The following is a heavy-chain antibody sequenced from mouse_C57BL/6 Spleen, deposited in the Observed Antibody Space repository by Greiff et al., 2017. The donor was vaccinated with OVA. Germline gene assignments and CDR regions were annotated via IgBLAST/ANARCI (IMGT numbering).Heavy chain of an antibody. D-gene: IGHD2-3*01. CDR3: ARGLLQEFAY. V-gene: IGHV3-6*01. J-gene: IGHJ3*01. Sequence: EVKLMESGPGLVKPSQSLSLTCSVTGYSITSGYYWNWIRQFPGNKLEWMGYISYDGSNNYNPSLKNRISITRDTSKNQFFLKLNSVTTEDTATYYCARGLLQEFAYWGQGTLVTVSA. CDR2: ISYDGSN. CDR1: GYSITSGYY.